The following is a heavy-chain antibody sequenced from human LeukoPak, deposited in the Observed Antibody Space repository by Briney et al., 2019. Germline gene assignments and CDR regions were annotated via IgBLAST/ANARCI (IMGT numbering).Heavy chain of an antibody. V-gene: IGHV3-66*01. CDR2: IYSGGST. D-gene: IGHD3-22*01. J-gene: IGHJ4*02. CDR3: AKGPSITMIVGYFDY. CDR1: GFTVSSNY. Sequence: GGSLRLSCAASGFTVSSNYMGWVRQAPGKGLEWVSVIYSGGSTYYADSVKGRFTISRDNSKNTLYLQMNSLRAEDTAVYYCAKGPSITMIVGYFDYWGQGTLVTVSS.